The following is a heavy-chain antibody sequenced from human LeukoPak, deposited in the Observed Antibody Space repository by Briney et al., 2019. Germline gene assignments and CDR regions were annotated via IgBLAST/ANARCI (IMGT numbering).Heavy chain of an antibody. D-gene: IGHD1-26*01. CDR3: ARNPPRAATWYYFDY. CDR2: IIPIFGTA. CDR1: GGTFSSHA. J-gene: IGHJ4*02. Sequence: ASVKVSCKASGGTFSSHAISWVRQAPGQGLEWMGGIIPIFGTANYAQKFQGRVTITADESTSTAYMELSSLRSEDTAVYYCARNPPRAATWYYFDYWGQGTLVTVSS. V-gene: IGHV1-69*01.